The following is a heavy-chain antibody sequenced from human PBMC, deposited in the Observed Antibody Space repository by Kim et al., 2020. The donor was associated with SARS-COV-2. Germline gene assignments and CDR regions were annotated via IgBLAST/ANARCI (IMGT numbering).Heavy chain of an antibody. CDR2: ISYDGNNK. V-gene: IGHV3-30*18. J-gene: IGHJ4*02. Sequence: GGSLRLSCAASGFTFSKYGMHWVRQAPGKGLEWVAIISYDGNNKYYADSVKGRFTISRDNSKNTLYLQMSSLRAEETAVYYCAKRGGMYYFDYWGQGTLVTVSS. CDR1: GFTFSKYG. CDR3: AKRGGMYYFDY. D-gene: IGHD3-16*01.